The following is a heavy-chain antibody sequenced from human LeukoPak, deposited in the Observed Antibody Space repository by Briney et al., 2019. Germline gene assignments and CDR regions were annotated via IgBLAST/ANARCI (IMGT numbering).Heavy chain of an antibody. CDR3: ARESDYIAVATPTTYNWFDP. CDR1: GDSVSSNSAA. J-gene: IGHJ5*02. V-gene: IGHV6-1*01. CDR2: TYYRSKWYN. D-gene: IGHD6-19*01. Sequence: SQTLLLTCAISGDSVSSNSAAWNWIRQSPSRGLEWLGRTYYRSKWYNDYAVSVKSRITINPDTSKNQFSLQLNSVTPEDTAVYYCARESDYIAVATPTTYNWFDPWGQGTLVTVSS.